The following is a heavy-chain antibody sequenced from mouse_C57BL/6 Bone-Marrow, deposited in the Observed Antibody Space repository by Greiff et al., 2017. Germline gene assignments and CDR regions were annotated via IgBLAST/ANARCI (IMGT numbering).Heavy chain of an antibody. D-gene: IGHD1-1*01. CDR3: AREEDYYGSSYGFAY. V-gene: IGHV3-6*01. CDR1: GYSITSGYY. J-gene: IGHJ3*01. CDR2: ISYDGSN. Sequence: VQLKQSGPGLVKPSQSLSLTCSVTGYSITSGYYWNWIRQFPGKKLEWMGYISYDGSNNYNPSLKNRISITRDTSKNQFFRKLNSLTTEDTATYYCAREEDYYGSSYGFAYWGQGTLVTVSA.